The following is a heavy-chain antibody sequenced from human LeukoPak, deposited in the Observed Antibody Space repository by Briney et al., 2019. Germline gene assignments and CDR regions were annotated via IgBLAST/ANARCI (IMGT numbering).Heavy chain of an antibody. CDR1: GGSISSSSYY. CDR2: IYYSGST. CDR3: ATRSDSSGWPRVRYYFDY. Sequence: SETLSLTCTVSGGSISSSSYYWGWIRQPPGKGLEWIGSIYYSGSTYYNPSLKSRVTISVDTSKNQFSLKLSSVTAADTAVYYCATRSDSSGWPRVRYYFDYWGQGTLVTVSS. D-gene: IGHD6-19*01. V-gene: IGHV4-39*07. J-gene: IGHJ4*02.